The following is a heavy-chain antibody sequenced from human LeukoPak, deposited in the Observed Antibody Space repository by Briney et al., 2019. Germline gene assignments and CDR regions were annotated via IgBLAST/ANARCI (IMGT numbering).Heavy chain of an antibody. Sequence: MPSETLSLTCAVSGGSISSSNWWSWVRQPPGKGLEWIGEIYHSGSTNYNPSLKSRVTISVDKSKNQFSLKLSSVTAADTAVYYCASAPVRTGLGRAFDIWGQGTMVTVSS. D-gene: IGHD6-19*01. CDR1: GGSISSSNW. V-gene: IGHV4-4*02. CDR2: IYHSGST. J-gene: IGHJ3*02. CDR3: ASAPVRTGLGRAFDI.